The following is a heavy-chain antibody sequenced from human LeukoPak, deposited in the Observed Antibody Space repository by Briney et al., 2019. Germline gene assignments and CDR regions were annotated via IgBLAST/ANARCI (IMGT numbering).Heavy chain of an antibody. J-gene: IGHJ4*02. CDR3: AKVSEGDSGSRYQPLDF. D-gene: IGHD3-10*01. V-gene: IGHV3-23*01. CDR2: ISGGGGST. Sequence: GGSLRLSCAASGFTFTSYSMNWVRQAPGKGLEWVSTISGGGGSTYYADSVKGRFTISRDNSKNTLYLQVNSLRVDDTAIYYCAKVSEGDSGSRYQPLDFWGQGTLVTVSS. CDR1: GFTFTSYS.